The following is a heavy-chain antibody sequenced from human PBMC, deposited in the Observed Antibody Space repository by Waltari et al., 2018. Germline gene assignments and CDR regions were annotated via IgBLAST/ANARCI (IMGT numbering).Heavy chain of an antibody. Sequence: DVQLLASGGGVVQRGGSLRVACTASGIPFGPYAMAWVRQGLGQGLEWVSTISGSGNDTYYADSVKGRFTISRDNSKNTVFLQMNMLRVEDTANYYCAKALGIMGFDCWGQGTLVAVAS. CDR3: AKALGIMGFDC. J-gene: IGHJ4*02. V-gene: IGHV3-23*01. CDR1: GIPFGPYA. CDR2: ISGSGNDT. D-gene: IGHD3-16*01.